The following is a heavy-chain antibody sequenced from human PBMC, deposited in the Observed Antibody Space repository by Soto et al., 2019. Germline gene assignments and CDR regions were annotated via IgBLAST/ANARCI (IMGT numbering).Heavy chain of an antibody. J-gene: IGHJ4*02. CDR3: ARELDPYHGGNSLSLDY. CDR2: ISYDGSNK. D-gene: IGHD2-21*02. V-gene: IGHV3-30-3*01. CDR1: GFTFSSYA. Sequence: GGSLRLCCAASGFTFSSYAMHWVRQAPGKGLEWVAVISYDGSNKYYADSVKGRFTISRDNSKNTLYLQMNSLRAEDTAVYHCARELDPYHGGNSLSLDYCGPRTLVTV.